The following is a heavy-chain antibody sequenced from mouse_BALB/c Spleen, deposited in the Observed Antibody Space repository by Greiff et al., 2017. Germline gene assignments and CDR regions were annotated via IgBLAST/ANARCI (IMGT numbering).Heavy chain of an antibody. D-gene: IGHD4-1*01. J-gene: IGHJ2*01. V-gene: IGHV1-87*01. Sequence: VQRVESGAELARPGASVKLSCKASGYTFTSYWMQWVKQRPGQGLEWIGAIYPGDGDTRYTQKFKGKATLTADKSSSTAYMQLSSLASEDSAVYYCARKSNWAFDYWGQGTTLTVSS. CDR3: ARKSNWAFDY. CDR2: IYPGDGDT. CDR1: GYTFTSYW.